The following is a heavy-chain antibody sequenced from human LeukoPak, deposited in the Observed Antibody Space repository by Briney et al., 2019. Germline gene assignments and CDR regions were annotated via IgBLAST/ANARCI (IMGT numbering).Heavy chain of an antibody. D-gene: IGHD6-13*01. CDR1: GGSISSSSYY. Sequence: SETLSLTCTVSGGSISSSSYYWGWIRQPPGKGLEWIGSIYYSGSTYYNPSLKSRVTISVDTSKNQFSLKLSSVTAADTAVYYCARLGSSWHNWFDPWGQGTLVTVSS. CDR3: ARLGSSWHNWFDP. V-gene: IGHV4-39*01. J-gene: IGHJ5*02. CDR2: IYYSGST.